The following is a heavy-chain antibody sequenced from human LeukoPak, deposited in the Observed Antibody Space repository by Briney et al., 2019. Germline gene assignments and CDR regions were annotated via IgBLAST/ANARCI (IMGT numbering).Heavy chain of an antibody. CDR1: GGSISSGSYS. V-gene: IGHV4-30-2*01. Sequence: SQTLSLTCTVSGGSISSGSYSWSWIRQPPGKGLEWIGYIYHSGSTYYNPSLKSRVTISVDRSKNQFSLKLSSVTAADTAVYYCASDRYSSSSWWDAFDIWGQGTMVTVSS. D-gene: IGHD6-13*01. CDR3: ASDRYSSSSWWDAFDI. CDR2: IYHSGST. J-gene: IGHJ3*02.